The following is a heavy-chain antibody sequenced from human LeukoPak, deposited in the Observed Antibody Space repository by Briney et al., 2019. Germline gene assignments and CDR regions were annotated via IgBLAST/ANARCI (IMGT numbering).Heavy chain of an antibody. J-gene: IGHJ4*01. V-gene: IGHV1-46*01. Sequence: ASVKVSCKASGYTFTSYYMHWVRQAPGQGLEWMGIINTSGGSTSYAQKFKGRVTMTRDTSTSTVYMELSSLRSEDTAVFYGARGGGPVVPAAIPEDYSGHGTPVTVSS. D-gene: IGHD2-2*02. CDR1: GYTFTSYY. CDR3: ARGGGPVVPAAIPEDY. CDR2: INTSGGST.